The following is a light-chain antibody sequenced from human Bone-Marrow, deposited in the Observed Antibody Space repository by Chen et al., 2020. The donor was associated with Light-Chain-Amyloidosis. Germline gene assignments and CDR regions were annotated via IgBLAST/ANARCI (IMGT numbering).Light chain of an antibody. Sequence: SYVLTQPSSASVAPGQTATIACGGNNIGSTSVHWYQQTPGQAPLLVVYDDSDRPSRIPERLSGSNSGNTATLTISRVEAGDEADYYCQVWDRSSDRPVFGGGTKLTVL. CDR2: DDS. CDR3: QVWDRSSDRPV. V-gene: IGLV3-21*02. CDR1: NIGSTS. J-gene: IGLJ3*02.